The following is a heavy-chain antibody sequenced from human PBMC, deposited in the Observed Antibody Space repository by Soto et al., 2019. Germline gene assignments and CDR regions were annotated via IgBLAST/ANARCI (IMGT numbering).Heavy chain of an antibody. CDR3: AGRGSSPKIIDY. J-gene: IGHJ4*02. Sequence: SETPSLTCTVSGGSISSYYWSWIRQPPGKGLEWIGYIYYSGSTNYNPSLKSRVTISVDTSKNQFSLKLSSVTAADTAVYYCAGRGSSPKIIDYWGQGTLVTVSS. CDR2: IYYSGST. V-gene: IGHV4-59*08. CDR1: GGSISSYY.